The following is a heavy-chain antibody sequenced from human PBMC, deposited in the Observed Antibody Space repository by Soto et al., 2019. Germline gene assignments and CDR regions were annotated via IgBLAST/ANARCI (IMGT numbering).Heavy chain of an antibody. V-gene: IGHV4-59*08. CDR3: ARSYCSGGSCYSMPFDY. D-gene: IGHD2-15*01. CDR1: GGSISSYY. J-gene: IGHJ4*02. Sequence: SETLSLTCTVSGGSISSYYWSWIRQPPGKGLEWIGYIYYSGSTNYNPSLKSRVTISVDTSKNQFSPKLSSVTAADTAVYYCARSYCSGGSCYSMPFDYWGQGTLVTVSS. CDR2: IYYSGST.